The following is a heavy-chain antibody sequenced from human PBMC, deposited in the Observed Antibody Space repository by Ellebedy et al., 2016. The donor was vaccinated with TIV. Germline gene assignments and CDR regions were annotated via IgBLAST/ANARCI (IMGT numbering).Heavy chain of an antibody. V-gene: IGHV3-33*01. Sequence: GESLKISCAASGFTFSSYGMHWVRQAPGKGLEWVAVIWYDVSNKYYADSVKGRFTISRDNSKNTLYLQMNSLRAEDTAVYYCARDGGYGGNSGFDYWGQGTLVTVSS. J-gene: IGHJ4*02. CDR1: GFTFSSYG. CDR3: ARDGGYGGNSGFDY. CDR2: IWYDVSNK. D-gene: IGHD4-23*01.